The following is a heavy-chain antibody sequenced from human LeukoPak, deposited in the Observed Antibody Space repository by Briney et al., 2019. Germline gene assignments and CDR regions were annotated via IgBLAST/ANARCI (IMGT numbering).Heavy chain of an antibody. J-gene: IGHJ3*01. V-gene: IGHV5-51*01. CDR1: GYSFTSYC. CDR2: IYPGDSGP. Sequence: GESLKISCKVSGYSFTSYCIGWVRQMPGKGLGWVGIIYPGDSGPTYSPSFQGQLTISVDKSINTAYLQWSSLQASDTAMYYCGMSGDRVPLQDDVFDVWGQGTMVTVST. D-gene: IGHD1-26*01. CDR3: GMSGDRVPLQDDVFDV.